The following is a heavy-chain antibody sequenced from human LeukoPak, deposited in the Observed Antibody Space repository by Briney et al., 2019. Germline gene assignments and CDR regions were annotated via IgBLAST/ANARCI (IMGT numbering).Heavy chain of an antibody. CDR3: ARDLRGIHDY. Sequence: GGSLRLSCAASGFTFSSYAMSWVRQAPGKGLEWVSAISGSGGSTYYADSVKGRFTISRDNSKNTLYLQMNSLGADDTALYYCARDLRGIHDYWGQGTLVTVSS. J-gene: IGHJ4*02. D-gene: IGHD3-16*01. V-gene: IGHV3-23*01. CDR1: GFTFSSYA. CDR2: ISGSGGST.